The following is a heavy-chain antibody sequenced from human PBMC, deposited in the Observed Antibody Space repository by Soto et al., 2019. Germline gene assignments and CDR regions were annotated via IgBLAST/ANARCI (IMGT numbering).Heavy chain of an antibody. CDR1: GYTFTSYG. V-gene: IGHV1-18*01. D-gene: IGHD4-17*01. CDR3: ARERTTVTYDHDAFDI. J-gene: IGHJ3*02. CDR2: ISAYNGNT. Sequence: QVQLVQSGAEVKKPGASVKVSCKASGYTFTSYGISWVRQAPGQGLEWMGWISAYNGNTNYAQKLQGRVTMTTDTSTSTAYMELRRLRSDDTAVYYCARERTTVTYDHDAFDIWGQGTMVTVSS.